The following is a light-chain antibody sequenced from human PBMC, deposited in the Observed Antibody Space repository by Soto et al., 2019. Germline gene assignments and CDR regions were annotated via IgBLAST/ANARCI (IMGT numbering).Light chain of an antibody. J-gene: IGLJ1*01. Sequence: QSVLTQPPSASGTPGQRVTISCSGSSSNIGSNYVYWYQQLPGTAPKLLIYRNNQRPSGVPDRFSGSKSGTSASLAISGLRSEVEADYYCAAWDDSLSGTCVFGTGTKVTLL. CDR3: AAWDDSLSGTCV. CDR1: SSNIGSNY. CDR2: RNN. V-gene: IGLV1-47*01.